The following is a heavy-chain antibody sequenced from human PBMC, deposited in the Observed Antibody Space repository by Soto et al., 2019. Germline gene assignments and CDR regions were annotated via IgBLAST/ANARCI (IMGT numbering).Heavy chain of an antibody. CDR2: TYYSGST. Sequence: QVQLQESGPGLVKPSQTLSLTCTVSGGSISSGGYYWSWIRQHPGKGLEWIGNTYYSGSTYYNPSLQSRVTISVATSKTQFFLKLSSVTDANTAVYYCARGGYCSGGSCYPDDGFDIWGQGTMVTVSS. CDR1: GGSISSGGYY. CDR3: ARGGYCSGGSCYPDDGFDI. J-gene: IGHJ3*02. V-gene: IGHV4-31*03. D-gene: IGHD2-15*01.